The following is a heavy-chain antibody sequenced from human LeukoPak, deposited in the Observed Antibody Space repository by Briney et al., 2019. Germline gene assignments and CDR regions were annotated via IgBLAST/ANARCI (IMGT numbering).Heavy chain of an antibody. CDR2: IKQDGSEK. Sequence: GGPLRLSCAASGFTFSSYWMSWVRQAPGKGLEWVANIKQDGSEKYYVDSVKGRFTISRDNAQNSLHLQMNSLRAEDTAVYYCARLSSGWYGDFDYWGQGTLVTVSS. V-gene: IGHV3-7*03. D-gene: IGHD6-19*01. J-gene: IGHJ4*02. CDR1: GFTFSSYW. CDR3: ARLSSGWYGDFDY.